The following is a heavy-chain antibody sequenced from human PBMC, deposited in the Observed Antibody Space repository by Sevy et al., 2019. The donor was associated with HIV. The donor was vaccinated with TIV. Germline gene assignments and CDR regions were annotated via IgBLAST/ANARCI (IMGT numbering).Heavy chain of an antibody. CDR1: GFSFDSYG. V-gene: IGHV3-23*01. J-gene: IGHJ6*03. D-gene: IGHD3-22*01. Sequence: GGSLRLSCAVSGFSFDSYGMTWVRQAPGKGLEWVSGISGSGTRTYYADSVKGRFIISRDNSKNTLYLQMNNLRSEDTAIYYCGKGGGGHYDPDEIGYYFYYYNMDVWGKGTTVTVSS. CDR2: ISGSGTRT. CDR3: GKGGGGHYDPDEIGYYFYYYNMDV.